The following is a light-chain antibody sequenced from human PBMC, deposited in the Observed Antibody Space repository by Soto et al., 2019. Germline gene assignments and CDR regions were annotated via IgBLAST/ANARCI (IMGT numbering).Light chain of an antibody. V-gene: IGLV2-14*01. CDR1: SSDVGGYTY. J-gene: IGLJ2*01. Sequence: QSVLTQPASVSGSPGQSITISCTGTSSDVGGYTYVSWYQQHPGKAPKLMIYEVSNRPSGVSNRFSGSKSGNTASLTISGLHAEDEADYYCSSYTSSSTLVVFGGGTKLTVL. CDR3: SSYTSSSTLVV. CDR2: EVS.